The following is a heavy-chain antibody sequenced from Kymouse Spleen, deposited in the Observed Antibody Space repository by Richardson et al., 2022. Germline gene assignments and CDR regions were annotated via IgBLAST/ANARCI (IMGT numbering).Heavy chain of an antibody. CDR3: ARAGRITMVRGVIITSSYYYYYGMDV. CDR1: GYTFTGYY. D-gene: IGHD3-10*01. V-gene: IGHV1-2*04. J-gene: IGHJ6*02. CDR2: INPNSGGT. Sequence: QVQLVQSGAEVKKPGASVKVSCKASGYTFTGYYMHWVRQAPGQGLEWMGWINPNSGGTNYAQKFQGWVTMTRDTSISTAYMELSRLRSDDTAVYYCARAGRITMVRGVIITSSYYYYYGMDVWGQGTTVTVSS.